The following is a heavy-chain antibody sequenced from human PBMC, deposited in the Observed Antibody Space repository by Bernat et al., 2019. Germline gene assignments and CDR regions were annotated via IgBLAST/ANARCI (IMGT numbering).Heavy chain of an antibody. CDR3: ARNRGLDY. Sequence: EVQLVESGGDLVEPGGSLRLSCAASGFTLNNYWMNWVRQTPGKGLEWVANINQDGSEKYYVDSVTGRFTISRDSAKNSLYLQMNSLRAEDTAIYYCARNRGLDYWGQGILVTVSS. CDR2: INQDGSEK. CDR1: GFTLNNYW. V-gene: IGHV3-7*01. J-gene: IGHJ4*01. D-gene: IGHD2/OR15-2a*01.